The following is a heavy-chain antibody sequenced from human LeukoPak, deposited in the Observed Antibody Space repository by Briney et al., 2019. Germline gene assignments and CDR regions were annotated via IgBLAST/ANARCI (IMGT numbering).Heavy chain of an antibody. CDR1: GFTVSSNY. V-gene: IGHV3-53*01. D-gene: IGHD3-22*01. CDR3: AREYYYDSSGYYLFDY. CDR2: IYSGGST. Sequence: GGSLRLSCAASGFTVSSNYMSWVRQAPGKGLEWVSVIYSGGSTYYADSVKGRFTISRDNSKNTLYLQINSLGAEDTAVYYCAREYYYDSSGYYLFDYWGQGTLVTVSS. J-gene: IGHJ4*02.